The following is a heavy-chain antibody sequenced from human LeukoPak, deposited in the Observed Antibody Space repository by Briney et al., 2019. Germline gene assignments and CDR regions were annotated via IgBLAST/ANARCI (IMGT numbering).Heavy chain of an antibody. J-gene: IGHJ4*02. CDR3: ASLWGSGSGPPKYYFDH. CDR1: GGSFSGYY. V-gene: IGHV4-34*01. Sequence: SETLSLTCVVYGGSFSGYYWSWIRQPPGKGLEWLGEISHSGSTNYNPSLKSRVTISVDTSTNQFSLKLSSVTAADTAVYYCASLWGSGSGPPKYYFDHWGQGTPVTVSS. D-gene: IGHD5-12*01. CDR2: ISHSGST.